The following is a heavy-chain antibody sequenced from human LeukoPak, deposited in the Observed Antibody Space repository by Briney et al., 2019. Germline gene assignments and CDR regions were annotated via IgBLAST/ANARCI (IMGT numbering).Heavy chain of an antibody. V-gene: IGHV4-4*07. J-gene: IGHJ4*02. Sequence: SETLSLTCTVSGASISSYYWSWLRQPAGKGLEWIGRIYTSGSTNYNPSLKSRVSMSVDTSKNQFSLKLSSVTAADTAVYYCARDIGRRGFDYWGLGTLVTVSS. CDR1: GASISSYY. CDR2: IYTSGST. CDR3: ARDIGRRGFDY. D-gene: IGHD1-1*01.